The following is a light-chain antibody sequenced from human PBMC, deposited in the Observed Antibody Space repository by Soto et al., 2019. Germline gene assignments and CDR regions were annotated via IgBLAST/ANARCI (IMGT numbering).Light chain of an antibody. J-gene: IGKJ1*01. V-gene: IGKV2-28*01. CDR3: MQSQQTPPT. Sequence: DIVMTQSPLSLPVTPGEPASISCSSSQSLLQSNGYNYLDWYLQKPGQSPQLLIFFGSYRASGVPDRFSGSGSGTDFTLKIRSEEAEDVGIYYCMQSQQTPPTFGQGTRVEIK. CDR2: FGS. CDR1: QSLLQSNGYNY.